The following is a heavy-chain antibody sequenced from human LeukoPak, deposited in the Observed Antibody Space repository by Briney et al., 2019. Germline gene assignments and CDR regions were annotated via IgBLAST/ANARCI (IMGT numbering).Heavy chain of an antibody. CDR1: GGTFSSYA. J-gene: IGHJ4*02. D-gene: IGHD6-19*01. CDR2: VIPIFGTA. CDR3: ARDQAVAGIYYFDY. V-gene: IGHV1-69*01. Sequence: GSSVKVSCKASGGTFSSYAISWVRQAPGQGLEWMGGVIPIFGTANYAQKFQGRVTITADESTSTAYMELSSLRSEDTAVYYCARDQAVAGIYYFDYWGQGTLVTVSS.